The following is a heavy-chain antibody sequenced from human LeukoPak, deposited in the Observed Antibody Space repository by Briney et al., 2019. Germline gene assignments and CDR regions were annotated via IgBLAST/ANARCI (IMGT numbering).Heavy chain of an antibody. V-gene: IGHV3-23*01. CDR3: ARRRYDWGGDFAN. J-gene: IGHJ4*02. CDR2: IGGGGTL. Sequence: QPGGSLRLSCAASGFTVSSYAMGWVRQAPGKGLEWVSAIGGGGTLYYADSVKGRFSISRDISKNTLLLQMNSLRAEDTAVYYCARRRYDWGGDFANWGQGTLVTVSS. CDR1: GFTVSSYA. D-gene: IGHD3-16*01.